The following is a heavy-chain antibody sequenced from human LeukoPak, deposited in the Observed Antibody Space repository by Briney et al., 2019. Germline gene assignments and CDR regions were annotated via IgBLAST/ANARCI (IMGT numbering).Heavy chain of an antibody. V-gene: IGHV1-8*03. CDR3: ARGVGSSSSSYYYYYMDV. CDR2: MNPNSGNT. J-gene: IGHJ6*03. Sequence: ASVKVSCKASGYTFTSYDINWVRQATGQGLEWIGWMNPNSGNTGYAQKFQGRVTITRNTSISTAYMELSSLRSEDTAVYYCARGVGSSSSSYYYYYMDVWGKGTTVTVSS. D-gene: IGHD6-6*01. CDR1: GYTFTSYD.